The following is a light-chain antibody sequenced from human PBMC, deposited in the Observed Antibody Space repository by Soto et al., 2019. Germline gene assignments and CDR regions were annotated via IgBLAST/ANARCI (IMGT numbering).Light chain of an antibody. CDR3: QQYNSWPRT. CDR1: QSVSSSN. Sequence: EIVLTQSPGTLSLSPGERATLSCRASQSVSSSNLAWYQQKPGQAPRLLIYGASSRATGIPARFSGSGSGTEFTLTITSLQSEDFAVYYCQQYNSWPRTFGQGTKVDIK. J-gene: IGKJ1*01. CDR2: GAS. V-gene: IGKV3-15*01.